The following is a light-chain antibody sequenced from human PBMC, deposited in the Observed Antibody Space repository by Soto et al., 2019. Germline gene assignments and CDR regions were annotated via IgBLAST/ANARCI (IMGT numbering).Light chain of an antibody. CDR1: SSNIGSNT. V-gene: IGLV1-44*01. Sequence: QAVLTQPPSASGTPGQSVTISCSGSSSNIGSNTVNWYQQLPGTAPKLLIYNNNQRPSGVPDRFSGSKSGTSASLAISGLQSEDEADYYCAAWDDSLNGPGVFGGGTKLTVL. J-gene: IGLJ3*02. CDR3: AAWDDSLNGPGV. CDR2: NNN.